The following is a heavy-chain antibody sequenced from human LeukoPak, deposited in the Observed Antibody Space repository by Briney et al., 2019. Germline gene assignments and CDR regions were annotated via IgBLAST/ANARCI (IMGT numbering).Heavy chain of an antibody. CDR1: GFTFSTYW. CDR2: IKDDGSEK. J-gene: IGHJ4*02. D-gene: IGHD3-9*01. Sequence: GGSLRLSCAASGFTFSTYWMTWVRQAPGKGLEWVANIKDDGSEKSYEDSVKGRFTISRDDANNAVYLQMDTLRVEDTAVYYCARGLIYFEVWGQGTLVSVSS. CDR3: ARGLIYFEV. V-gene: IGHV3-7*04.